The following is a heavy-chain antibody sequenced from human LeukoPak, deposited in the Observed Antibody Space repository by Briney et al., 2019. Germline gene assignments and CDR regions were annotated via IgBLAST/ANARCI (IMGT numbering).Heavy chain of an antibody. J-gene: IGHJ4*02. V-gene: IGHV3-23*01. CDR1: GFTFSSYA. D-gene: IGHD1-1*01. CDR3: AKSLGTYSFDY. Sequence: GGSLRLSCAASGFTFSSYALSWVRQAPGKGLEWVSAISGSSGSTYYADSVKGRFTISRDNSKNSLYLQMNSLRAEDTAIYYCAKSLGTYSFDYWGQGTLVTVS. CDR2: ISGSSGST.